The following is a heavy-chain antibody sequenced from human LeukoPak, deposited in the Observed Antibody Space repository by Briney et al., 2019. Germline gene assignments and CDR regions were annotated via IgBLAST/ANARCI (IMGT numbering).Heavy chain of an antibody. D-gene: IGHD3-22*01. CDR3: TTDSYYYDSSGYYYVDY. CDR1: GFTFSNAW. J-gene: IGHJ4*02. Sequence: PGGSLRLSCAASGFTFSNAWMSWVRQAPGKGLEWVGRIKSKTDGGTTDYAAPVKGRLTISRDDSKNTLYLQMNSLKTEDTAVYYCTTDSYYYDSSGYYYVDYWGQGTLVTVSS. CDR2: IKSKTDGGTT. V-gene: IGHV3-15*01.